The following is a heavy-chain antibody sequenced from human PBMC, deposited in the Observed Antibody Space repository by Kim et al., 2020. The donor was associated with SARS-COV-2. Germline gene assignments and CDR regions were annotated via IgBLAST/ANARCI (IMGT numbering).Heavy chain of an antibody. D-gene: IGHD1-1*01. CDR2: DT. J-gene: IGHJ4*02. V-gene: IGHV5-51*01. Sequence: DTRHNPSFQGHVTISADKSISTAYLQWSSLKASDTAMYYCARLAGTTFGDYWGQGTLVTVSS. CDR3: ARLAGTTFGDY.